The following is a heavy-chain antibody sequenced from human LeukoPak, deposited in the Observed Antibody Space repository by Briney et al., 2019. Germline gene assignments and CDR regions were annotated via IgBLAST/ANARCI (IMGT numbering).Heavy chain of an antibody. CDR1: GGSISSGDYY. V-gene: IGHV4-30-4*01. Sequence: SETLSLTCTVSGGSISSGDYYWSWIRQPPGKGLEWIGYIYYSGSTYYNPSLKSRVTISVDTSKNQFSLKLSSVTAADTAVYYCARGRGYCSSTSCSNWFDPWGQGTLVTVSS. J-gene: IGHJ5*02. CDR2: IYYSGST. CDR3: ARGRGYCSSTSCSNWFDP. D-gene: IGHD2-2*01.